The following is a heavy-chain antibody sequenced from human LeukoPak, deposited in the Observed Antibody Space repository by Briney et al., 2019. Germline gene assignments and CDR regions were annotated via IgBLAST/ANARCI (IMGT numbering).Heavy chain of an antibody. CDR1: GFTFSSYG. D-gene: IGHD3-22*01. CDR3: ARYYDSSGYHYFDY. CDR2: ISSSSSTI. V-gene: IGHV3-48*01. J-gene: IGHJ4*02. Sequence: GGSLRLSCAASGFTFSSYGMNWVRQAPGKGLEWVSYISSSSSTIYYADSVKGRFTISRDNAKNSLYLQMNSLRAEDTAVYYCARYYDSSGYHYFDYWGQGTLVAVSS.